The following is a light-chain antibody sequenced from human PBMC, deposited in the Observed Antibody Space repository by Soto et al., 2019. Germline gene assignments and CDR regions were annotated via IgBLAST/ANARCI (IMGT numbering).Light chain of an antibody. CDR2: EDS. Sequence: QSALTQPASVSGSPGQSITISCTGTSSDIGSYNLVSWYQQHPGKAPKLMIYEDSKRPSGVSNRFSGSKSGNTASLTISGLQAEDEADYYCCSYAGSFTLVVFGGGTKLTVL. J-gene: IGLJ2*01. V-gene: IGLV2-23*01. CDR1: SSDIGSYNL. CDR3: CSYAGSFTLVV.